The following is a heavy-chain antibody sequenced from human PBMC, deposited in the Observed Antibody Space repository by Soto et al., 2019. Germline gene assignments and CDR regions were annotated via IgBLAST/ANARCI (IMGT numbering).Heavy chain of an antibody. Sequence: EVHLVESGGGLIQPGGSLRLSCATSGFSISSSYMNWVRQAPGKGPEWVSVIYSAGNTYYADSVRGRFTISRDSSKNTLYLQMTRLRAEDTALYFCTSGHDYDSSGGYYFEYWGQGTLVTVSS. V-gene: IGHV3-53*01. CDR1: GFSISSSY. CDR3: TSGHDYDSSGGYYFEY. CDR2: IYSAGNT. D-gene: IGHD3-22*01. J-gene: IGHJ4*02.